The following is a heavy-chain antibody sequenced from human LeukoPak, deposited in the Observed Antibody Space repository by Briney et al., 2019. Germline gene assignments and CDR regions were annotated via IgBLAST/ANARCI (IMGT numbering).Heavy chain of an antibody. V-gene: IGHV3-48*03. Sequence: GGSLRLSCAASGFTFSSYEMNWVPQAPGKGLEWVSYISSSGSTIYYADSVKGRFTISRDNAKNSLYLQMNSLRAEDTAVYYCARDRTIVAANDYWGQGTLVTVSS. D-gene: IGHD5-12*01. CDR1: GFTFSSYE. CDR2: ISSSGSTI. CDR3: ARDRTIVAANDY. J-gene: IGHJ4*02.